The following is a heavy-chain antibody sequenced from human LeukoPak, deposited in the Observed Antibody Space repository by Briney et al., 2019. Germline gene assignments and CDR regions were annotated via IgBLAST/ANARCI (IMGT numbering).Heavy chain of an antibody. CDR2: IYSGGST. CDR1: GFTVSSNY. CDR3: ARVGATYPSGTYYFDY. J-gene: IGHJ4*02. Sequence: GGSLRLSCAASGFTVSSNYMSWVRQAPGKGLQWVSVIYSGGSTYYADSAKGRFTVSRDNSKNTLYLQMNSLRAEDTAVYYCARVGATYPSGTYYFDYWGQGTLVTVSS. D-gene: IGHD1-26*01. V-gene: IGHV3-53*01.